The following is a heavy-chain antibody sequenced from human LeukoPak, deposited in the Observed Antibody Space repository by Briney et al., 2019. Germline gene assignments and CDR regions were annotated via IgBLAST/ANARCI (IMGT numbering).Heavy chain of an antibody. D-gene: IGHD5-24*01. V-gene: IGHV3-30*02. J-gene: IGHJ4*02. Sequence: GGSLRLSCAASGFTFSSYGMHWVRQAPGKGLEWVAFIRYDGSNKYYADSVKGRFTISRDNSENTLYLQMISLRPEDTAVYYCAKDQRDGYNFALDYWGQGTLVTVSS. CDR1: GFTFSSYG. CDR3: AKDQRDGYNFALDY. CDR2: IRYDGSNK.